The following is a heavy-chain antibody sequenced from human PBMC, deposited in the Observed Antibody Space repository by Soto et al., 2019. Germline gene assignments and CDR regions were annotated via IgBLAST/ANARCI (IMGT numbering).Heavy chain of an antibody. CDR2: IKQDGSEK. V-gene: IGHV3-7*01. Sequence: GGSLRLSCAASGFTFSSYWMSWVRQAPGKGLEWVANIKQDGSEKYYVDSVKGRFTISRDNAKNSLYLQMNSLRAEDTAVYYCERVEVGCSGGICYESGGYYDYWGQGTLVTVSS. D-gene: IGHD2-15*01. CDR3: ERVEVGCSGGICYESGGYYDY. J-gene: IGHJ4*02. CDR1: GFTFSSYW.